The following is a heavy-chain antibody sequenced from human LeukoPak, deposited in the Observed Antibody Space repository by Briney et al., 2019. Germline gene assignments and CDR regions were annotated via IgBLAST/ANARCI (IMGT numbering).Heavy chain of an antibody. CDR3: AKDLGYSSSPDF. CDR2: ISADGTI. D-gene: IGHD6-13*01. Sequence: GGSLRLSCAASGFTFDDYAMHWVRQAPGKGLEWVSLISADGTIYYADSVRGRFTISRDNNKNSLYPQMNSLRTEDTALYYCAKDLGYSSSPDFWGQGTLVTVSS. J-gene: IGHJ4*02. CDR1: GFTFDDYA. V-gene: IGHV3-43*02.